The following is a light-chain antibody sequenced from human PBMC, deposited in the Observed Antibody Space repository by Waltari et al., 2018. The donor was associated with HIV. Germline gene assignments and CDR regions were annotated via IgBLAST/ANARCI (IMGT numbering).Light chain of an antibody. CDR2: DVS. CDR1: SSAVGGYNY. J-gene: IGLJ3*02. Sequence: QSALTQPASVSGSPGPSITIPCSGSSSAVGGYNYVPWYQQHPGKAPRLLIYDVSTRPSGVSDRFSGSKSGDTASLTISGLQAEDEADYYCESYTSTSVWVFGGGTRLTVL. V-gene: IGLV2-14*03. CDR3: ESYTSTSVWV.